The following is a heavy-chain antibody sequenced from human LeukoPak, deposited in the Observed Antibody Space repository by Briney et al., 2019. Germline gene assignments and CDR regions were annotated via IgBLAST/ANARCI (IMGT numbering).Heavy chain of an antibody. D-gene: IGHD1-26*01. J-gene: IGHJ4*02. Sequence: GASVKVSCKASGYTFTSYYMHWERQAPGQGLEWMGIINPSGGSTSYAQKFQGRVTMTRDTSTSTVYMELSSLRSEDTAVYYCARVFGGFRVVAKQLLFDYWGQGTLVTVSS. CDR3: ARVFGGFRVVAKQLLFDY. V-gene: IGHV1-46*01. CDR2: INPSGGST. CDR1: GYTFTSYY.